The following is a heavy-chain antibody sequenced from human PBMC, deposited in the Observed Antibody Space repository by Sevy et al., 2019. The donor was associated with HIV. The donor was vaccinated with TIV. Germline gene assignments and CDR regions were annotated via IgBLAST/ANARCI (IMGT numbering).Heavy chain of an antibody. Sequence: SVKVSCKASGGTFSSYGISWVRQAPGQGLEWMGGIIPILGTVNYAQKFQGRVTITADESTKTAYMGLSSLRSEDTAVYYCARGGGNGWYYFDYWGQETLVTVSS. CDR2: IIPILGTV. V-gene: IGHV1-69*13. CDR1: GGTFSSYG. CDR3: ARGGGNGWYYFDY. J-gene: IGHJ4*02. D-gene: IGHD6-19*01.